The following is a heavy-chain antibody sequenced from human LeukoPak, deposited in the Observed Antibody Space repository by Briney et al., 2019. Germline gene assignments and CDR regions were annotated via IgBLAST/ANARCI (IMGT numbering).Heavy chain of an antibody. J-gene: IGHJ4*02. D-gene: IGHD4-17*01. CDR2: ISDEGSHT. V-gene: IGHV3-74*01. Sequence: PGGSLRLSCAASGFTFSSYWMHWVRQAPGKGLVWVSRISDEGSHTFYADSVKGRFAMSRDNAKNTLYLQMNSLRAEDTAVYYCARDGAVTNGRYFDYWGQGTLVNVSS. CDR1: GFTFSSYW. CDR3: ARDGAVTNGRYFDY.